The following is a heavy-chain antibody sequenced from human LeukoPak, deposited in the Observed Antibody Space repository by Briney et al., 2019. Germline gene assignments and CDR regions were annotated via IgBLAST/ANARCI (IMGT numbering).Heavy chain of an antibody. Sequence: GGSLRLSCVVSGVTFSSYSMTCVRQAPGKGLEWVSGISASGGETWYPDSVKGRFTISRDNSKNTLFLQMNSLRVEDTAIYYCAKDAAGPEYWGPGTLVTVSS. V-gene: IGHV3-23*01. D-gene: IGHD6-13*01. CDR3: AKDAAGPEY. CDR2: ISASGGET. J-gene: IGHJ4*02. CDR1: GVTFSSYS.